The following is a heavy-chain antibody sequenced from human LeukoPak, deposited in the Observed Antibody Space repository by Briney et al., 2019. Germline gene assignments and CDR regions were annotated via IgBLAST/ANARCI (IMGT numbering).Heavy chain of an antibody. Sequence: ASVKVSCKASGYTFTSYYMHWVRQAPGQGLEWMGIINPSGGSTSYAQKFQGRVTMTTDTSTSTAYMELRSLRSDDTAVYYCARVAWGATKPYPTFGDYWGQGTLVTVSS. CDR1: GYTFTSYY. CDR3: ARVAWGATKPYPTFGDY. J-gene: IGHJ4*02. D-gene: IGHD1-26*01. CDR2: INPSGGST. V-gene: IGHV1-46*01.